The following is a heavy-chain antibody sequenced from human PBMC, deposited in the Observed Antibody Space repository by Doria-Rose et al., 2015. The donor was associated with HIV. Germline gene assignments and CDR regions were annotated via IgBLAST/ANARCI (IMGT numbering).Heavy chain of an antibody. Sequence: VQLVESGGGLVQPGRSLRLSCVGSGFSFESHAMHWVRLAPGKGLEWVAGISRDSGAKGNADSVEGRFTISRDNAKKSVYLEMRSLRPEDTAFYYCAKTPIIGPKYYFYMDVWGKGTSVTVSS. CDR2: ISRDSGAK. J-gene: IGHJ6*03. CDR1: GFSFESHA. CDR3: AKTPIIGPKYYFYMDV. V-gene: IGHV3-9*01. D-gene: IGHD3-3*01.